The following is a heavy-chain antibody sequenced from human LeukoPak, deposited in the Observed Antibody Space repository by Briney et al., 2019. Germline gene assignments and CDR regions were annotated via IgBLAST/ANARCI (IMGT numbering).Heavy chain of an antibody. V-gene: IGHV3-9*01. CDR3: AKDSGDILTGYPFDY. J-gene: IGHJ4*02. Sequence: GRSLRLSCAASGLTFDDYAMHWVRQAPGKGLEWVSGISWNSGSIGYADSVKGRFTISRDNAKNSLYLQMNSLRAEDTALYYCAKDSGDILTGYPFDYWGQGTLVTVSS. CDR2: ISWNSGSI. CDR1: GLTFDDYA. D-gene: IGHD3-9*01.